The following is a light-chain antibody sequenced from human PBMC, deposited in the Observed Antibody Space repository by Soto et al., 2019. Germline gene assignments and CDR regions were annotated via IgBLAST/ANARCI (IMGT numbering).Light chain of an antibody. CDR3: QQYHSWPPRT. CDR2: GAS. Sequence: VVMMQSLATLSVSPGESDTVSGGASQSVSNNLAWYQQKPGQAPRLIIYGASTRATGMPHRFSGSGSGTEFTLTISSLQSEDLAVYYCQQYHSWPPRTCGHRSKVDIK. CDR1: QSVSNN. J-gene: IGKJ1*01. V-gene: IGKV3-15*01.